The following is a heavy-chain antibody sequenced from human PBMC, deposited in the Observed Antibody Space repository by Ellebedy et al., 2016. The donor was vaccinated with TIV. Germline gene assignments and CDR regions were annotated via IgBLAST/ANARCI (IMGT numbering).Heavy chain of an antibody. D-gene: IGHD6-6*01. CDR1: GGSFSGYY. CDR2: INHSGST. J-gene: IGHJ6*02. V-gene: IGHV4-34*01. Sequence: MPSETLSLTCAVYGGSFSGYYWSWIRQPPGKGLEWIGEINHSGSTNYNTSLKSRVTISVDTSKNQFSLKLSSVTAADTAVYYCARASTLKPRPGRRSFILDDWGQGTTVTVS. CDR3: ARASTLKPRPGRRSFILDD.